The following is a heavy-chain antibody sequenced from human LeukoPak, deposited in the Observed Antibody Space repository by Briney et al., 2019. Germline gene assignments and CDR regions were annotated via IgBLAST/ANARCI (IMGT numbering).Heavy chain of an antibody. J-gene: IGHJ4*02. Sequence: PSDTLSLTCTVSGGSISSSSYYWGWIRQPPGKGLEWIGSIYYSGSTYYNPSLKSRVTISVDTSKNQFSLKLSSVTAADTAVYYCASPWGSADYWGQGTLVTVSS. V-gene: IGHV4-39*01. CDR3: ASPWGSADY. CDR2: IYYSGST. D-gene: IGHD7-27*01. CDR1: GGSISSSSYY.